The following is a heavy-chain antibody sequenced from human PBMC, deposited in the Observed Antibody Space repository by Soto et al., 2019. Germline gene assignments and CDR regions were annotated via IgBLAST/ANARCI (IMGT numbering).Heavy chain of an antibody. V-gene: IGHV1-8*01. J-gene: IGHJ6*03. CDR1: GYTFTSYD. CDR2: MNPNSGNT. Sequence: GASVKVSCKASGYTFTSYDINWVRQATGQGLEWMGWMNPNSGNTGYAQKFQGRVTMTRNTSISTAYMELSSLRSEDTAVYYCARGAGLHLGELSSPYYYYYYYMDVWGKGTTVTVSS. D-gene: IGHD3-16*02. CDR3: ARGAGLHLGELSSPYYYYYYYMDV.